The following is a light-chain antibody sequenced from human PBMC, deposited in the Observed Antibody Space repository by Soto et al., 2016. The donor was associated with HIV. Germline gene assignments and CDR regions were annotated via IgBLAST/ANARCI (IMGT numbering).Light chain of an antibody. V-gene: IGLV3-21*01. Sequence: SYVLTQPPSVSVAPGKTARITCGGNNIGIKSVHWYQQKPGQAPVVVVYDDSDRPSGIPERFSGSNSGNTATLTISRVEAGDEADYYCQVWDTYTNHFVFGPGTKVTVL. J-gene: IGLJ1*01. CDR3: QVWDTYTNHFV. CDR1: NIGIKS. CDR2: DDS.